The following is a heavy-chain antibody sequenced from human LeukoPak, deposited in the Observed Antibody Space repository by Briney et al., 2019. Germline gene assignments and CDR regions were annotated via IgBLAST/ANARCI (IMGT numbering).Heavy chain of an antibody. J-gene: IGHJ4*02. CDR2: INWHGKST. CDR3: AKDLHYGSADY. V-gene: IGHV3-20*04. CDR1: GFSFDEYG. Sequence: GGSLRLSCGGSGFSFDEYGMSWVRQVPGKGLEWVSGINWHGKSTGYADSVKGRFTISRDNAKNALYLQMNSLRAEDTAVYYCAKDLHYGSADYWGQGTLVTVSS. D-gene: IGHD3-10*01.